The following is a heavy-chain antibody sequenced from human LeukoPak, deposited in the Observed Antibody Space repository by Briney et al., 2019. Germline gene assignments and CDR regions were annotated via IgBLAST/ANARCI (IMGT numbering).Heavy chain of an antibody. CDR1: GFTFSSYW. J-gene: IGHJ6*02. CDR3: ARNKAITAFFGMDV. Sequence: PGGSLRLSCAASGFTFSSYWMHWVRQAPGKGLVWASRINSDGSSTSYADSVKGRFTISRDNAKNTLYLQMNSLRHGDTAVYYCARNKAITAFFGMDVWGQGTTVIVSS. D-gene: IGHD6-6*01. V-gene: IGHV3-74*01. CDR2: INSDGSST.